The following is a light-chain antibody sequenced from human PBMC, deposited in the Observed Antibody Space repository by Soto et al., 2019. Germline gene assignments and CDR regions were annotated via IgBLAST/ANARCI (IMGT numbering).Light chain of an antibody. CDR1: QSVSRY. CDR2: DAS. J-gene: IGKJ3*01. Sequence: EGVLTQSPATLSLSPGERATLSCRASQSVSRYLAWYQQKPGQAPRLLIYDASNRATGIPARFSGSGSGTDFTLTISSLEPEDFAVYYCHQRDNGGTFGPGTKVDIK. V-gene: IGKV3-11*01. CDR3: HQRDNGGT.